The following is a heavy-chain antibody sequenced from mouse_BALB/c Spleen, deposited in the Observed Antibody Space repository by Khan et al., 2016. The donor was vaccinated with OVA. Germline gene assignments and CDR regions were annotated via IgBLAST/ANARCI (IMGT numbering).Heavy chain of an antibody. Sequence: QVQLKESGAELARPGASVKMSCKASGYTFTSYTIHWIKLRPGQGLEWIGYINPSNGYTNYNQKFKDKATLTADKSSNTAYMELSSLTSDDSALCSCVRDGAYHRNDGWFAYWGQGTLVTVSA. CDR2: INPSNGYT. V-gene: IGHV1-4*01. CDR1: GYTFTSYT. CDR3: VRDGAYHRNDGWFAY. J-gene: IGHJ3*01. D-gene: IGHD2-14*01.